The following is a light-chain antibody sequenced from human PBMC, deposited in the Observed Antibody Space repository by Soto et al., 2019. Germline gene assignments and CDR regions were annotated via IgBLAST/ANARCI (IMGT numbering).Light chain of an antibody. J-gene: IGKJ1*01. CDR3: QQYNNWLRT. V-gene: IGKV3-15*01. CDR2: GAS. Sequence: EIVMTQSPATLSVSPGEGDTLSCRASQSVSSNLAWYQQKPGQAPRLLIYGASTRATGIPARFSGSGSGTEFTLTISSLQSEDFAVYYCQQYNNWLRTFGQGTKVDIK. CDR1: QSVSSN.